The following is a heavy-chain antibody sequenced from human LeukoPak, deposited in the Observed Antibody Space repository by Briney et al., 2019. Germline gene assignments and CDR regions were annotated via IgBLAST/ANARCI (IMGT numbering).Heavy chain of an antibody. Sequence: GGSLRLSCAASGFTFHYYAMTWVRQAPGQGLEWVSTIDGSGGSTYYADFVKGRFTISRDNSKNTLYLQMNSLRAEDTAVYYCAKAPRGKIAAADPLDYWGQGTLVTVSS. CDR1: GFTFHYYA. J-gene: IGHJ4*02. D-gene: IGHD6-13*01. CDR2: IDGSGGST. CDR3: AKAPRGKIAAADPLDY. V-gene: IGHV3-23*01.